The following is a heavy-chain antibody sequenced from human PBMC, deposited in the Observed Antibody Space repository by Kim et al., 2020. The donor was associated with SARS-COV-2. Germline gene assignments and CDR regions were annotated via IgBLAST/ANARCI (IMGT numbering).Heavy chain of an antibody. J-gene: IGHJ5*02. D-gene: IGHD5-12*01. CDR1: GYTLTDYH. V-gene: IGHV1-2*02. CDR3: ARDPDCPTSGNCYSGWFDP. Sequence: ASVKVSCKAFGYTLTDYHVHWGRQAPGQGLEWMGWINPKTAGTNYAENLQGRVTMTSDTSINTAYMELSRLESADTAVYYCARDPDCPTSGNCYSGWFDPWGQGTRVTVS. CDR2: INPKTAGT.